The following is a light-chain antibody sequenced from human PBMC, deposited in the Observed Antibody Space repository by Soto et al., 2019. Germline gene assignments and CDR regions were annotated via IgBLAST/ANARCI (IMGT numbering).Light chain of an antibody. V-gene: IGKV3-11*01. Sequence: EIVLTQSPATLSLSPGERATLSCRASQSVSSYLAWYQQKPGQAPRLLIYDASNRATGIPARFSGSGSGTDFPLTISRLEPEDFAVYYCQQRSNWPPIFTFGPGTKVDIK. CDR1: QSVSSY. J-gene: IGKJ3*01. CDR3: QQRSNWPPIFT. CDR2: DAS.